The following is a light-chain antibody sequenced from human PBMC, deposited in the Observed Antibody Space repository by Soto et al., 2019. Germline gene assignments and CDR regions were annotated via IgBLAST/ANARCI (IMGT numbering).Light chain of an antibody. V-gene: IGKV3-20*01. CDR2: GAS. CDR1: QSVSSNS. Sequence: EIVLTQSPGTLSLSPGQRATLSCRAGQSVSSNSLAWYQQKPGQAPRLLIYGASNRAIGISDRFSGSRSGTDFTLTISRLETEDFAVYYCHQYGESPLTFGPGTKVEI. J-gene: IGKJ3*01. CDR3: HQYGESPLT.